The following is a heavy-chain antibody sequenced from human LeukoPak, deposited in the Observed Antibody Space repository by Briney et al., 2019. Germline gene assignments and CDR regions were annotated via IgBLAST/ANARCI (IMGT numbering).Heavy chain of an antibody. CDR3: ARDPIGSRWPYYFDY. Sequence: ASVKVSCKASGYTFTSYGISWVRQAPGQRLEWMGWINAGNGNTKYSQKFQARVTITRDTSASTAYMELSSLRSEDTAVYYCARDPIGSRWPYYFDYWGQGTLVTASS. D-gene: IGHD6-13*01. V-gene: IGHV1-3*01. CDR2: INAGNGNT. CDR1: GYTFTSYG. J-gene: IGHJ4*02.